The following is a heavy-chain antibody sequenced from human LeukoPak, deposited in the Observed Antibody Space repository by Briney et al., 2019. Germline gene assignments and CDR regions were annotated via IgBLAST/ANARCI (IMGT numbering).Heavy chain of an antibody. D-gene: IGHD3-10*01. V-gene: IGHV4-4*07. Sequence: SETLSLTCTISGGSTSSYYWSWIRQPAGKGLEWIGRIYTSGSTNYSPSLKSRVTMSVDTSKNQFSLKLTSVTAADTAVYYCAREEGITSMRSFDYWGQGTLVTVSS. J-gene: IGHJ4*02. CDR3: AREEGITSMRSFDY. CDR2: IYTSGST. CDR1: GGSTSSYY.